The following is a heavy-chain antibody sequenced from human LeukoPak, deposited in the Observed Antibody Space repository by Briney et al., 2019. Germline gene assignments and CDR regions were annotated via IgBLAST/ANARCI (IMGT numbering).Heavy chain of an antibody. V-gene: IGHV3-7*01. J-gene: IGHJ4*02. CDR2: IKQDGSEK. Sequence: PGGSLRLPCAASGFRFNTFWMSWVRQAPGKGLEWVANIKQDGSEKYYVDSVKGRFTISRDNAKNSLYLQMNSLRAEDTAVYYCARFDGYSSSWSFDYWGQGTLVTVSS. D-gene: IGHD6-13*01. CDR3: ARFDGYSSSWSFDY. CDR1: GFRFNTFW.